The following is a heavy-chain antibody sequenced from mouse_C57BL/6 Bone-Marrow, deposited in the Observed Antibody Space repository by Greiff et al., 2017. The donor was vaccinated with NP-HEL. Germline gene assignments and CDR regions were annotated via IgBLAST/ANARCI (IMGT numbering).Heavy chain of an antibody. CDR2: IPHSGET. Sequence: VKVVESGPGLVKPSQSLFLTCSTTGFPITSCYYWFWIRQPPGKPLEWMGYIPHSGETFYNPSFQSPITITRETTNNQFFLQLNSVTTEDTAVYYCAGDSSGYGDFDYWGQGTTLTVSS. CDR1: GFPITSCYY. V-gene: IGHV12-3*01. J-gene: IGHJ2*01. CDR3: AGDSSGYGDFDY. D-gene: IGHD3-2*02.